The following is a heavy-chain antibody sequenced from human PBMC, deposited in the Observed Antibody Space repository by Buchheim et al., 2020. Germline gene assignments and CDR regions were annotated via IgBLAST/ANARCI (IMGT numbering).Heavy chain of an antibody. V-gene: IGHV3-7*01. Sequence: EVQLVESGGGLVQPGGSLRLSCAASGFTFSSYWMSWVRQAPGKGLEWVANIKQDGSEKYYVDSVKGRFTISRDNAKNSLYLQMNSLRAEDTAVYYCARDLSDSITMVREPPGEVDAFDIWGQGT. J-gene: IGHJ3*02. CDR2: IKQDGSEK. CDR3: ARDLSDSITMVREPPGEVDAFDI. D-gene: IGHD3-10*01. CDR1: GFTFSSYW.